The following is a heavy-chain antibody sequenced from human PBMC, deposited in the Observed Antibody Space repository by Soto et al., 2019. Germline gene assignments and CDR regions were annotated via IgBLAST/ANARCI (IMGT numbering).Heavy chain of an antibody. CDR3: ARILSYYDSSGSGYYGMDV. D-gene: IGHD3-22*01. V-gene: IGHV2-70*01. CDR1: GFSLSTSGMC. CDR2: IDWDDDK. Sequence: SGPTLVNPTQTLTLTCTFSGFSLSTSGMCVSWIRQPPGKALECLALIDWDDDKYYSTSLKTRLTISKDTSKNQVVLTMTNMDPVDTATYYCARILSYYDSSGSGYYGMDVWGQGTTVTVSS. J-gene: IGHJ6*02.